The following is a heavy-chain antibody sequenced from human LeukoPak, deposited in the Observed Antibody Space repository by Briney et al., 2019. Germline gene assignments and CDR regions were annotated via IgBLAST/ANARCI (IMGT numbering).Heavy chain of an antibody. D-gene: IGHD3-22*01. CDR2: IYYSGST. CDR3: ATYSSLNRREFQY. J-gene: IGHJ1*01. V-gene: IGHV4-59*01. Sequence: SETLSLTCTVSDGSISSYYWSWIRQPPGKGLEWIGYIYYSGSTNYNPSLKSRVTISVDTSKNQFSLKLSSVTAADTAVYYCATYSSLNRREFQYWGQGTLLTVSS. CDR1: DGSISSYY.